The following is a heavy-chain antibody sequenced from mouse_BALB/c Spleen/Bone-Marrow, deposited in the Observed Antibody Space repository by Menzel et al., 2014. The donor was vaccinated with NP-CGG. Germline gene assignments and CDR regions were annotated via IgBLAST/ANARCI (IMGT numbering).Heavy chain of an antibody. J-gene: IGHJ4*01. CDR3: ARRADSSGYVDAMDY. D-gene: IGHD3-2*01. CDR2: ISTYYGDA. V-gene: IGHV1S137*01. Sequence: VQGVESGAELVRPGVSVKISCKVSGYTFTDYAMHWVKQSHAKSLEWIGVISTYYGDASYNQKFKGKATMTVDKSSSTAYMELARLTSEDSAIYYCARRADSSGYVDAMDYWGQGTSVTVSS. CDR1: GYTFTDYA.